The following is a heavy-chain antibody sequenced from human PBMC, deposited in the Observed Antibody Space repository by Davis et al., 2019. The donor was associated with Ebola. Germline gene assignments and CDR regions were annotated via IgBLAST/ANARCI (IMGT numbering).Heavy chain of an antibody. V-gene: IGHV3-21*01. CDR3: AREGYYYDSSGYSVYFDY. CDR2: ISSSSSYI. CDR1: GFTVSSNY. Sequence: PGGSLRLSCAASGFTVSSNYMNWVRQAPGKGLEWVSSISSSSSYIYYADSVKGRFTISRDNAKNSLYLQMNSLRAEDTAVYYCAREGYYYDSSGYSVYFDYWGQGTLVTVSS. D-gene: IGHD3-22*01. J-gene: IGHJ4*02.